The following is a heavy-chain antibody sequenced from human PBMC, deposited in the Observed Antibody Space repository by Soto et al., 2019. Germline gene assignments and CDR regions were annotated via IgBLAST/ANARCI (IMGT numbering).Heavy chain of an antibody. CDR2: IYSGGTT. Sequence: GGSLRLSCAASGFTVSSNYMNWVRQAPGKGLEWVSIIYSGGTTYYADSVRGRFTISSDNSKNTLYLQMSSLRADDTAVYYCASGYCSGCSCYWVWFDSWGQGTLVTVSS. D-gene: IGHD2-15*01. CDR1: GFTVSSNY. CDR3: ASGYCSGCSCYWVWFDS. V-gene: IGHV3-66*01. J-gene: IGHJ5*01.